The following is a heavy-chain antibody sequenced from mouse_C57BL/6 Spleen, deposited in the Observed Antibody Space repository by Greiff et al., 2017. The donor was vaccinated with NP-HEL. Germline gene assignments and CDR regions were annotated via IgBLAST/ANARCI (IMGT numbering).Heavy chain of an antibody. CDR3: ARIYYGYDYFDY. Sequence: EVQLQQSGAELVKPGASVKLSCTASGFTIKDYYMHWVKQRTEQGLEWIGRIDPEDGETKYAPTFQGKATITADTSSNTAYLQLSSLTSEDTAVYYCARIYYGYDYFDYWGQGTTLTVSS. V-gene: IGHV14-2*01. CDR2: IDPEDGET. CDR1: GFTIKDYY. J-gene: IGHJ2*01. D-gene: IGHD2-2*01.